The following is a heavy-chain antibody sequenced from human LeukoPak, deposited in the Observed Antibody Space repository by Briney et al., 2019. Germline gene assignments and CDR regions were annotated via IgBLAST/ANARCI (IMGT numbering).Heavy chain of an antibody. CDR1: GYIFTSYW. Sequence: GESLKISCKGSGYIFTSYWIGWVRQMPGKGLDWMGIIFPGDSDIRYGPSFQGRVTISADKSINTAYLQWSTLKASDTAMYYCARHNYYDRPGAAFDIWGQGTMVTVSS. D-gene: IGHD3-22*01. J-gene: IGHJ3*02. V-gene: IGHV5-51*01. CDR2: IFPGDSDI. CDR3: ARHNYYDRPGAAFDI.